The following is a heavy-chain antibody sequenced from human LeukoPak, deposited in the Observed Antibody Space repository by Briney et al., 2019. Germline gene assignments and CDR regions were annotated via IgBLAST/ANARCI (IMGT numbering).Heavy chain of an antibody. D-gene: IGHD4-17*01. CDR2: LYTSGST. Sequence: SETLSLTCTVSGGSISSFYWSWIRQPAGKGLEWIGRLYTSGSTNYNPSLNSRVTMSVDTSKNQFSLKLSSVTAADTAVYYCASGNDYGDYYWGQGTLATVSS. J-gene: IGHJ4*02. CDR1: GGSISSFY. V-gene: IGHV4-4*07. CDR3: ASGNDYGDYY.